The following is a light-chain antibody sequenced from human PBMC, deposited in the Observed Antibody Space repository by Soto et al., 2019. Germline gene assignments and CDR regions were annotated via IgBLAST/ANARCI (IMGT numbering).Light chain of an antibody. J-gene: IGKJ4*01. CDR2: DAS. V-gene: IGKV3-11*01. Sequence: EIVLTQSPATLSLSPGERATLSCRASQSVSSYLAWYQQKPGQAPRLLIYDASNRATGIPARFSGSGPGTDFTLTISSLEPEDFAVYYCQQRSNWLNFGGGTKVEIK. CDR1: QSVSSY. CDR3: QQRSNWLN.